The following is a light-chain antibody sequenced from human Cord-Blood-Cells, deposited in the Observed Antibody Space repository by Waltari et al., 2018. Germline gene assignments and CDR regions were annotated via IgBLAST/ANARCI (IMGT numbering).Light chain of an antibody. CDR3: QQYNNWPYT. CDR1: QSVSSN. J-gene: IGKJ2*01. V-gene: IGKV3-15*01. Sequence: EIVMTQSPATLPVSPGERATPSCRASQSVSSNLAWYQQKPGQAPRLLIYGASTRATGIPARFSGSGSGTEFTLTISSLQSEDFAVYYCQQYNNWPYTFGQGTKLEIK. CDR2: GAS.